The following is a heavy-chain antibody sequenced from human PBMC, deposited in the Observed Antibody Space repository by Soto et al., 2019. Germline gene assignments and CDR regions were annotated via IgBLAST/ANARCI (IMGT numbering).Heavy chain of an antibody. CDR3: AKRNLGYRGSSYFDR. V-gene: IGHV3-23*01. Sequence: EVQLLESGGGLVQPGGSLRISCAASGFTFNTYDMSWVRQAPGKGLEWVSGISGSGGSTYYADSVKGRFTISRDNSKNTLYLQMNGLRAEDTAVYYCAKRNLGYRGSSYFDRWGRGTLLTVSS. CDR2: ISGSGGST. D-gene: IGHD5-12*01. CDR1: GFTFNTYD. J-gene: IGHJ2*01.